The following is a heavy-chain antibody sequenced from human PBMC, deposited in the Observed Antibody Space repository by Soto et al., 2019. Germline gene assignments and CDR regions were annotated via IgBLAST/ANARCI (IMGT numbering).Heavy chain of an antibody. Sequence: QVQLVESGGGVVQPGRSLRLSCAASGFTFSNYGIHWVRQAPGKGLEWVAVISYDGSNKYYADSVKGRFTISRDNSNDTLDLQMNFLRAGDTAVYSGAKGDWFDPWGQRTLVTVSS. CDR3: AKGDWFDP. CDR2: ISYDGSNK. CDR1: GFTFSNYG. V-gene: IGHV3-30*18. J-gene: IGHJ5*02.